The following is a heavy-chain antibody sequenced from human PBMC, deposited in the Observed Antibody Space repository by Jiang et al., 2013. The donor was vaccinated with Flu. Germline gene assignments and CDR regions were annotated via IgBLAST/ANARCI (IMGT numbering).Heavy chain of an antibody. J-gene: IGHJ5*02. CDR3: ATDLLYSYGHNWFDP. CDR2: FDPEDGET. V-gene: IGHV1-24*01. D-gene: IGHD5-18*01. CDR1: GYTLTELS. Sequence: VSCKVSGYTLTELSMHWVRQAPGKGLEWMGGFDPEDGETIYAQKFQGRVTMTEDTSTDTAYMELSSLRSEDTAVYYCATDLLYSYGHNWFDPWGQGTLVTVSS.